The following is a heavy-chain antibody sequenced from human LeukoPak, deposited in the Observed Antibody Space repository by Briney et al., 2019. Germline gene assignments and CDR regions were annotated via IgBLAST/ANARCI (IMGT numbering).Heavy chain of an antibody. CDR1: GFTFSNYA. V-gene: IGHV3-23*01. D-gene: IGHD5-18*01. Sequence: PGGSLRLSCAASGFTFSNYAMSWVRQAPGKGLEWVSAISGSGGSTYYADSVKGRFTISRDNAKTSLYLQMNSLRAEDTAVYYCARDLSGVTGYTYGRGIDYWGQGTLVTVSS. J-gene: IGHJ4*02. CDR3: ARDLSGVTGYTYGRGIDY. CDR2: ISGSGGST.